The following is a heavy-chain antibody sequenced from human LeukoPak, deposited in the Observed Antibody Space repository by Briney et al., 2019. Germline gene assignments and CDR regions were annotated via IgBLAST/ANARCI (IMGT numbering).Heavy chain of an antibody. J-gene: IGHJ4*02. Sequence: PGGSLRVSCAASGFTFSDYYMSWIRQAPGKGLEWVSYISSSGSTLYYADSVKGRITISRDNAKNSLYLQMNNLRAEDTAVYYCARRRYNWNAIDYWGQGTLVTVSS. D-gene: IGHD1-20*01. CDR3: ARRRYNWNAIDY. CDR2: ISSSGSTL. CDR1: GFTFSDYY. V-gene: IGHV3-11*01.